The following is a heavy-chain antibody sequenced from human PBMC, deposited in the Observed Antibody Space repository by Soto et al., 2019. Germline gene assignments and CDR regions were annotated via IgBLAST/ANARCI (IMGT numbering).Heavy chain of an antibody. Sequence: ASVKVSCKASGYTFTSYYMHWVRQAPGQGLEWMGIINPSGGSTSYAQKFQGRVTMTRDTSTITVYMELSSLRSDDTAVYYCAREDTRHFDYWGQGTLVTVSS. CDR3: AREDTRHFDY. J-gene: IGHJ4*02. CDR2: INPSGGST. V-gene: IGHV1-46*03. CDR1: GYTFTSYY.